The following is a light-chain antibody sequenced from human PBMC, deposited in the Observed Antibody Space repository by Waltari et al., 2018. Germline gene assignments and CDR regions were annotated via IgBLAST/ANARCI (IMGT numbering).Light chain of an antibody. CDR2: WAS. CDR1: QSVLYSSNNKNY. Sequence: DIVMTQSPDSLAVSLGERATINCKSSQSVLYSSNNKNYLAWYQQKPEHPHTLLSYWASTRASGVPDRFSGSGSGTDFTLTISSLQAEDVAVYYCQQYYSTPPTFGGGTKVEI. CDR3: QQYYSTPPT. V-gene: IGKV4-1*01. J-gene: IGKJ4*01.